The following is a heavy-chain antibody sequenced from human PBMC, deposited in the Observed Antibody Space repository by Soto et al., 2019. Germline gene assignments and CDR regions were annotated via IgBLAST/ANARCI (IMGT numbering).Heavy chain of an antibody. V-gene: IGHV3-9*01. J-gene: IGHJ5*02. CDR3: AKDKEPYIVGASNWFDP. Sequence: LRLSCAASGFTFDDYAMHWVRQAPGKGLEWVSGISWNSGSIGYADSVKGRFTISGDNAKNSLYLQMNSLRAEDTALYYCAKDKEPYIVGASNWFDPWGQGTLVTVSS. CDR2: ISWNSGSI. CDR1: GFTFDDYA. D-gene: IGHD1-26*01.